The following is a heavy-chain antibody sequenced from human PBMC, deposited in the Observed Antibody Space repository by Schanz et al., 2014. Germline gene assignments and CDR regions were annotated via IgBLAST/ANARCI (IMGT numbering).Heavy chain of an antibody. CDR2: ISPNGAT. D-gene: IGHD3-22*01. V-gene: IGHV1-2*02. J-gene: IGHJ4*02. Sequence: QVQLVQSGGEVKTPGSSVKVSCKASAYTFTGYYLHWVRQAPGQGLEWMGWISPNGATRYAQNFQDKVTMTTDTSTSTAYMELRNLRSDDTAVYYCVRDGDERLVVIFDQWGQGTLVTVSS. CDR3: VRDGDERLVVIFDQ. CDR1: AYTFTGYY.